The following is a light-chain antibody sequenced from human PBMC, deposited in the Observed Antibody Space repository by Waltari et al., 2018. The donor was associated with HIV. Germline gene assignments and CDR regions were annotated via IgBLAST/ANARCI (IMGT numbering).Light chain of an antibody. CDR3: QQYNNWPLA. Sequence: EIMMTQSPPTLSVSPGARATLSCRASQRVSTNLAWYQERPGQAPKLLIYGASARATGIPARFSGSGSGTDFTLTISSLQSEDSVTYYCQQYNNWPLAFGGGTKVEIK. V-gene: IGKV3-15*01. J-gene: IGKJ4*01. CDR1: QRVSTN. CDR2: GAS.